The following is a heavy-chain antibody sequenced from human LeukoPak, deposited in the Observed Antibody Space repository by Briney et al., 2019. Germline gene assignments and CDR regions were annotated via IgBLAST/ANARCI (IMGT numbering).Heavy chain of an antibody. CDR3: AKIAVPRPGRYRIDV. CDR2: ISFNGGVV. CDR1: GFMFENYA. Sequence: PGRSLRLSCAASGFMFENYALHWVRQAPGKGLEWVSGISFNGGVVGYMDSVKGRFTISRDNANNFLYLQMSSLKVEDTALYYCAKIAVPRPGRYRIDVWGKGITVTVSS. D-gene: IGHD2-21*01. J-gene: IGHJ6*04. V-gene: IGHV3-9*01.